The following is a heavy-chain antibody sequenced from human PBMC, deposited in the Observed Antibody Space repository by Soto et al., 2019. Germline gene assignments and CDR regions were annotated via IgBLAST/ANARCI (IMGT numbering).Heavy chain of an antibody. CDR1: GAPISTYY. Sequence: QVQLQESGPGLVKPSETLSLTCTVSGAPISTYYWNWLRQPPGKGLAWIGYLSYSGSTGYNPALKSRVTISADTYRNQFSLKLNSVTAADTAVYYCARDCTASAERNCYFDYWGQGTLVTVSS. D-gene: IGHD6-13*01. CDR3: ARDCTASAERNCYFDY. J-gene: IGHJ4*02. V-gene: IGHV4-59*01. CDR2: LSYSGST.